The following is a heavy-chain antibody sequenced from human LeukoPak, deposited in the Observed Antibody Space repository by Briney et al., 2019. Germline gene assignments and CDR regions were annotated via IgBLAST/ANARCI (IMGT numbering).Heavy chain of an antibody. J-gene: IGHJ6*04. CDR2: IIPIFGTA. Sequence: ASVKVSCKASGGTFSSYAISWVRQAPGQGLEWMGGIIPIFGTANYAQKFQGRVTITTDESTSTAYMELSSLRSEDTAVYYCASTMRRPERVPAHIGKAGTTMDVWGKGTTVTVSS. CDR3: ASTMRRPERVPAHIGKAGTTMDV. D-gene: IGHD1-7*01. CDR1: GGTFSSYA. V-gene: IGHV1-69*05.